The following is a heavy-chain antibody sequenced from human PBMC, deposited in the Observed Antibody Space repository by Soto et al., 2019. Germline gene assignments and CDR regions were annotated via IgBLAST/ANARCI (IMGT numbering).Heavy chain of an antibody. CDR3: ATDRRASSRWYPDY. V-gene: IGHV1-18*01. Sequence: QVQLVQSGAEVKKPGASVKVSCKASGYTFTSDGISWVRQAPGQGLEWMGWISAYNGTTNNAQKLQGRVTMTTDTSTSTAYMEQRSLRSYDKAVYYCATDRRASSRWYPDYWGQGTLVTVSS. J-gene: IGHJ4*02. CDR2: ISAYNGTT. D-gene: IGHD6-13*01. CDR1: GYTFTSDG.